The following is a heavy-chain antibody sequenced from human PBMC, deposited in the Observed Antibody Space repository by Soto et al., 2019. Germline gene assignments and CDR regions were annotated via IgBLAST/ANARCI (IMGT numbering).Heavy chain of an antibody. CDR2: ISDSGGRT. CDR3: AKGGSSSWDN. Sequence: EVHLMESGGGLVQPGGSLRLSCAAAGFTFSSYAMTWVRQVPGKGLEWVSAISDSGGRTYYADSVKGRFTISRDNSKNTLYLQMNSLRAEDTAVYYCAKGGSSSWDNWGQGPLVTVSS. D-gene: IGHD6-13*01. J-gene: IGHJ4*02. V-gene: IGHV3-23*01. CDR1: GFTFSSYA.